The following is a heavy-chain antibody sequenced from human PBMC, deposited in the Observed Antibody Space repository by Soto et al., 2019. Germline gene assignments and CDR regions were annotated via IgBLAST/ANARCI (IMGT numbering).Heavy chain of an antibody. Sequence: QVQLVQSGAEVKKPGSSVKVAGKASGVTFSSYAISWVRQAPGQGLEWMGGMIPIFGTANYAQKFPGRVTSTTDKSTSTDYMELSSMRSEDTSVYYCARQYSSSPLWGQGTLVTVS. CDR3: ARQYSSSPL. CDR1: GVTFSSYA. CDR2: MIPIFGTA. J-gene: IGHJ4*02. D-gene: IGHD6-6*01. V-gene: IGHV1-69*05.